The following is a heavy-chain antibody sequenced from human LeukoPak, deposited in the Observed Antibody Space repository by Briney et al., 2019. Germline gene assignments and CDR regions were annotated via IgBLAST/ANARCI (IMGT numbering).Heavy chain of an antibody. CDR1: GYTFTSYY. D-gene: IGHD1-1*01. V-gene: IGHV1-46*01. Sequence: RASAKVSRKASGYTFTSYYMHWVRQAPGQGLEWMGIINLSGGTTYYAQKFQGRVTMTNDMSTSTVYMELSSLRSEDTAVYYCARDFGYNWKANWFDPWGQGTLVTVSS. CDR3: ARDFGYNWKANWFDP. J-gene: IGHJ5*02. CDR2: INLSGGTT.